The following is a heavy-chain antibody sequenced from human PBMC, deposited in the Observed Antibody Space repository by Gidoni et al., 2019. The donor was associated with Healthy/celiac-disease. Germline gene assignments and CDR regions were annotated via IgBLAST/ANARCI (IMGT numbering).Heavy chain of an antibody. J-gene: IGHJ4*02. CDR1: GYTFTSYW. V-gene: IGHV5-51*03. Sequence: EVQLLPSGAEVKTPVQSLKISCKGPGYTFTSYWIGWVRQMPGKGLEGMGISYPGDSDTRYSPSFQGQVTISADKSISTAYLQWSSLKASDTDMYYCARPGDGNIPYYVDYWGQGTLVTVSS. D-gene: IGHD7-27*01. CDR2: SYPGDSDT. CDR3: ARPGDGNIPYYVDY.